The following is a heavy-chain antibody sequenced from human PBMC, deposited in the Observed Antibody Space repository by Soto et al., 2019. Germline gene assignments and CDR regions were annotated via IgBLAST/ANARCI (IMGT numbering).Heavy chain of an antibody. V-gene: IGHV4-31*03. Sequence: TLSLTCTVSGGSISSGGYYWSWIRQHPGKGLEWIGYIYYSGSTYYNPSLKSRVTISVDTSKNQFSLKLSSVTAADTAVYYCARVLRYCSSTSCYVNYYYMDVWGKGTTVTVSS. J-gene: IGHJ6*03. CDR1: GGSISSGGYY. CDR2: IYYSGST. D-gene: IGHD2-2*01. CDR3: ARVLRYCSSTSCYVNYYYMDV.